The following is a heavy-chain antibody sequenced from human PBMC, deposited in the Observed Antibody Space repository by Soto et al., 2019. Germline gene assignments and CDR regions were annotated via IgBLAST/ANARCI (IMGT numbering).Heavy chain of an antibody. Sequence: QGQLLQSGPEVKKPGASVKVSCKTSGYTFTSYVITWVRQAPGQGLEWMGWITTDKGQTTYAEKFQVRGTMTTDTSTRTASLEQSSLRSEGKDFYYCATRYPTFDYWGQGTLFNGSS. CDR3: ATRYPTFDY. D-gene: IGHD3-16*02. J-gene: IGHJ4*02. CDR1: GYTFTSYV. CDR2: ITTDKGQT. V-gene: IGHV1-18*01.